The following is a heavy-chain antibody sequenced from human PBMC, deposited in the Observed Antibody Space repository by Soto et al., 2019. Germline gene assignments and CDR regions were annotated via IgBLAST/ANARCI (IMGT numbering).Heavy chain of an antibody. Sequence: GGSLRLSCVGSGFTFSSYGMHWVRQAPGKGLECVAVISXXXXXXXXXXXVEGRFTISRENSKNTLSLHMDRLRVEDTAVYYCAKDRGGDCPDNSCYFGADYWGQGTPVTVSS. D-gene: IGHD2-2*01. V-gene: IGHV3-30*18. J-gene: IGHJ4*02. CDR3: AKDRGGDCPDNSCYFGADY. CDR1: GFTFSSYG. CDR2: ISXXXXXX.